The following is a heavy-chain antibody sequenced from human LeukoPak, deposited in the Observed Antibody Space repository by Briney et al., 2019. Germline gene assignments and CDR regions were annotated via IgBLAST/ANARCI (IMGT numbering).Heavy chain of an antibody. D-gene: IGHD3-9*01. Sequence: SVKVSCKASGGTFSSYAISWVRQAPGQGLEWMGGIIPIFGTANYAQKFQGRVTITADESTSTAYMELSSLRSEDTAVYYCAREKQLSYYDILTGYPKNDAFDIWGQGTMVTVSS. CDR2: IIPIFGTA. CDR3: AREKQLSYYDILTGYPKNDAFDI. J-gene: IGHJ3*02. V-gene: IGHV1-69*13. CDR1: GGTFSSYA.